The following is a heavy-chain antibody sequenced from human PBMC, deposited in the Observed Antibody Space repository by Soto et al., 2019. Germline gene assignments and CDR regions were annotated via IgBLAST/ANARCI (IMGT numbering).Heavy chain of an antibody. CDR2: INAGNGNT. V-gene: IGHV1-3*01. CDR1: GYTFTSYA. J-gene: IGHJ4*02. CDR3: ARGASISGFDY. D-gene: IGHD3-10*01. Sequence: ASVKVSCKASGYTFTSYAMHWVRQAPGQRLEWMGWINAGNGNTKYSQKLQGRVTITRDTSASTAYMELSSLRSEDTAVYYCARGASISGFDYWGQGTLVTVSS.